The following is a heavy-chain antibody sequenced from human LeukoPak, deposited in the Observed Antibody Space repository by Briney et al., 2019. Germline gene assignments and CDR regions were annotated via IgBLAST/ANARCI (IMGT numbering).Heavy chain of an antibody. V-gene: IGHV3-11*01. CDR3: ARSEYWAAAVNSGLDY. CDR2: ISSSGSTI. D-gene: IGHD6-13*01. Sequence: GGSLRLSCAASGFTFSDYYMSWIRQAPGKGLEWVSYISSSGSTIYYADSVKGRFTISRDNAKNSLYLQMNSLRAEDTAVYYCARSEYWAAAVNSGLDYWGQGTLVTVSS. CDR1: GFTFSDYY. J-gene: IGHJ4*02.